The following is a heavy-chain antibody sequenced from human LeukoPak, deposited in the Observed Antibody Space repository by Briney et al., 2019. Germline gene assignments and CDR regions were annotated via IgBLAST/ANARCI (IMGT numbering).Heavy chain of an antibody. Sequence: GGSLRLSCAASGFTFSNAWMSWVHQAPGKGLEWVAVIWYDGSNKYYADSVKGRFTISRDNSKNTLYLQMNSLRAEDTAVYYCARGETVTPKNYGNPSGDYWGQGTLVTVSS. V-gene: IGHV3-33*08. CDR3: ARGETVTPKNYGNPSGDY. D-gene: IGHD4-11*01. CDR2: IWYDGSNK. CDR1: GFTFSNAW. J-gene: IGHJ4*02.